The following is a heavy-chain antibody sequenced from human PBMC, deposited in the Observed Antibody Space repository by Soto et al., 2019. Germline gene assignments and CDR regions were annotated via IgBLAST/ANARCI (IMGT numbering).Heavy chain of an antibody. D-gene: IGHD6-19*01. CDR2: ISSSSSYI. CDR1: GFTFSSYS. CDR3: AVAVAGIFDY. J-gene: IGHJ4*02. V-gene: IGHV3-21*01. Sequence: PGGSLRLSCAASGFTFSSYSMNWVRQAPGKGLEWVSSISSSSSYIYYADSVKGRFTISRDNAKNSLYLQMNSLRAEDTAVYYCAVAVAGIFDYWGQGTLVTVSS.